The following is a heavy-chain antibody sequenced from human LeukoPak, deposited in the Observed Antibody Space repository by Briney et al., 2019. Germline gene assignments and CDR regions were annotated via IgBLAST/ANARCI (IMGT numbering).Heavy chain of an antibody. CDR1: GFTFSSYA. CDR3: AKTESNYLHYYYSYGMDV. D-gene: IGHD1-7*01. Sequence: GGSLRLSCAASGFTFSSYAMSWVRQAPGKGLEWVSAISGSGGSTHYADSVKGRSTISRDNSKNTLYLQMNSLRAEDTAVYYCAKTESNYLHYYYSYGMDVWGQGTTVTVSS. V-gene: IGHV3-23*01. CDR2: ISGSGGST. J-gene: IGHJ6*02.